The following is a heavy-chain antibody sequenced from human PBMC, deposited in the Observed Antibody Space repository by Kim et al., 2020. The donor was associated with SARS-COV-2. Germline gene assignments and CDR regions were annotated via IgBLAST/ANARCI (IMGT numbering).Heavy chain of an antibody. D-gene: IGHD4-17*01. Sequence: SETLSLTCTVSGGSISSSSYYWGWIRQPPGKGLEWIGSIYYSGSTYYNPSLKSRVTISVDTSKNQFSLKLSSVTAADTAVYYCARAMTTEFDYWGQGTLVTVSS. CDR2: IYYSGST. CDR1: GGSISSSSYY. J-gene: IGHJ4*02. V-gene: IGHV4-39*07. CDR3: ARAMTTEFDY.